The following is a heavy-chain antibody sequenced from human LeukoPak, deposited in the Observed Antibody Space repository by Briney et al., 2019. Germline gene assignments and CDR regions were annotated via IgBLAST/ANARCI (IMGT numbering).Heavy chain of an antibody. CDR1: GFTFSSYG. J-gene: IGHJ5*02. CDR2: IRYDGSNK. CDR3: GKGGRLYQLLGGVWFDP. Sequence: PGGYLRLYCAASGFTFSSYGMHWVRQAPGKGLEWVAFIRYDGSNKYYADYVKGRFTIARDNSKNTLYLQMNSLRAEDTAVYYCGKGGRLYQLLGGVWFDPWGQGTLVTVSS. D-gene: IGHD2-2*01. V-gene: IGHV3-30*02.